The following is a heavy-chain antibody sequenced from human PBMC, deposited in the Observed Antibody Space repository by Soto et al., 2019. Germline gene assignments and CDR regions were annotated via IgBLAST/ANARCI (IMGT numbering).Heavy chain of an antibody. CDR3: ARPVEDSSIPARSYYLDY. J-gene: IGHJ4*02. Sequence: PSQTLSLTCTVCGGSISSSSYYWGWIRQPAGKGLEWIGSIYYSGSTYYNPSLKSRVTISVDTSKNQFSLKLSSVTAADSAVSYCARPVEDSSIPARSYYLDYWAQGTLVTVSS. CDR1: GGSISSSSYY. D-gene: IGHD6-6*01. V-gene: IGHV4-39*01. CDR2: IYYSGST.